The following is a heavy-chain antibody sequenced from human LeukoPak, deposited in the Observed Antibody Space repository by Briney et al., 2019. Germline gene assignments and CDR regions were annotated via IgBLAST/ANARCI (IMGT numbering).Heavy chain of an antibody. J-gene: IGHJ4*02. V-gene: IGHV1-69*04. Sequence: SVKVSCKASGGTFSSYAISWVRQAPGQGLEWMGRIIPTLGIANYAQKFQGRVTITADKSTSTAYMELSSLRSEDTAVYYCARDLASSGYYSLPDYWGQGTLVTVSS. D-gene: IGHD3-22*01. CDR1: GGTFSSYA. CDR2: IIPTLGIA. CDR3: ARDLASSGYYSLPDY.